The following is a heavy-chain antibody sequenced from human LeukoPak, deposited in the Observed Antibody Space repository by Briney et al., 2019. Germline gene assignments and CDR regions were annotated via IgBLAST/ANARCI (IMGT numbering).Heavy chain of an antibody. D-gene: IGHD3-10*01. CDR3: AKDNRGGQFYFYYMDV. J-gene: IGHJ6*03. Sequence: GGSLRLSCAASGSTFSSYSMNRVRQAPGKGLEWVSYISSSSSTIYYADSVKGRFTISRDNAKNSLYLQMNSLKTEDTALYYCAKDNRGGQFYFYYMDVWGMGTTVTISS. CDR1: GSTFSSYS. CDR2: ISSSSSTI. V-gene: IGHV3-48*04.